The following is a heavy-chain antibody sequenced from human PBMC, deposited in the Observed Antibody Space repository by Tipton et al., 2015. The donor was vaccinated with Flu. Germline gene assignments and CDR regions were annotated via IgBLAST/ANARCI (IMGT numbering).Heavy chain of an antibody. CDR1: GYTFTSYA. J-gene: IGHJ4*02. D-gene: IGHD3-3*01. V-gene: IGHV1-3*01. CDR3: ARAFPNYDFWSGSFDY. Sequence: QSGAEVKKPGASVKVSCKASGYTFTSYAMHWVRQAPGQRLEWMGWINAGNGNTKYSQKFQGRVTITRDTSASTAYMELSSLRSEDTAVYYCARAFPNYDFWSGSFDYWGQGTLVTVSS. CDR2: INAGNGNT.